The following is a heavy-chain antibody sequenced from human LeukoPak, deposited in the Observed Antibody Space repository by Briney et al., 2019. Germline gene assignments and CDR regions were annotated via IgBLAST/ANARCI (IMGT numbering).Heavy chain of an antibody. CDR3: ARGDYGDPPDY. V-gene: IGHV3-74*01. D-gene: IGHD4-17*01. CDR1: GFTFTTHW. J-gene: IGHJ4*02. Sequence: GGSLRLSCGASGFTFTTHWIHWVRQAPGKGLVWVSRIKPDGSSTSYADSVKGRFTISRDNAKNTLYLQMNSLRAEDTAVYYCARGDYGDPPDYWGQGTLVTVSS. CDR2: IKPDGSST.